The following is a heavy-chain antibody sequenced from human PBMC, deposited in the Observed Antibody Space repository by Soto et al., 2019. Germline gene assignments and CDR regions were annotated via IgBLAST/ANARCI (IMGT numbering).Heavy chain of an antibody. CDR2: IAVGSGYT. CDR3: AADATAWQQMVPSDY. Sequence: PSVKVSCKASGFTCTSSAFQWVRQARGQRLEWIGWIAVGSGYTNYAQRFQDRVTLTRDMSTATTYMELSRLTSEDTAIYYCAADATAWQQMVPSDYWGQGTLVTVSS. J-gene: IGHJ4*02. CDR1: GFTCTSSA. D-gene: IGHD2-8*01. V-gene: IGHV1-58*01.